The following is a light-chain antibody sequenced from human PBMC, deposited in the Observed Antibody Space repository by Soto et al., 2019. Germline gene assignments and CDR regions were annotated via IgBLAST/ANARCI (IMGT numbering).Light chain of an antibody. CDR3: QPYGGSPFT. CDR2: AAS. J-gene: IGKJ3*01. V-gene: IGKV3-20*01. CDR1: QSVSDNS. Sequence: EIVLTQSPGTLSLSPGERATLSCRASQSVSDNSLAWYQQKGGQAPRLLIYAASTRATGVPDRFSVSGSGPDFDLTISSLETDDVAVYYCQPYGGSPFTFGPGTKVDIK.